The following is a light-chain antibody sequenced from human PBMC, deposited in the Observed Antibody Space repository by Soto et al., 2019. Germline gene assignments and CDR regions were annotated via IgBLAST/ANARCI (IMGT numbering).Light chain of an antibody. V-gene: IGLV4-69*01. J-gene: IGLJ3*02. CDR1: SGHSSYA. CDR2: LNSDGSH. CDR3: QTWGTGPWV. Sequence: QLVLTQSPSASASLGASVKLTCTLSSGHSSYAIAWHQQQPEKGPRYLMKLNSDGSHSEGDGIPDRFSGSSSGAERYLTISSLQSEDEADYYCQTWGTGPWVFGGGTKLTVL.